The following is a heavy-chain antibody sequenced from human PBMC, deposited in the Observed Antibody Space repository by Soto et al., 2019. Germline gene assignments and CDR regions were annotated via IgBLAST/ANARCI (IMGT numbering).Heavy chain of an antibody. D-gene: IGHD2-21*01. CDR2: INTDGSAA. Sequence: GGSLRLSCAASGFTLMNYWMHWVRRVPGEGLVWVSRINTDGSAANYADSVKGRFTVSRDNAKNTQYLQMNSLRAEDTAVYYCARDGEGYWGQGALVTVSS. CDR3: ARDGEGY. CDR1: GFTLMNYW. V-gene: IGHV3-74*01. J-gene: IGHJ4*02.